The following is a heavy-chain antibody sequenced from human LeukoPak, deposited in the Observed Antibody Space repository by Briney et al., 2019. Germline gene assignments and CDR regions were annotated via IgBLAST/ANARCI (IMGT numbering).Heavy chain of an antibody. CDR1: GFTFRNAW. CDR3: TTDCTNGVCYVMVDAS. CDR2: LKSKTDGGTT. Sequence: GGPFNPPFAAPGFTFRNAWLTWFGRAPGRGWSWFGGLKSKTDGGTTDYAAPVKGRFTISRDDSKNTLYLQMNSLKTEDTAVYYRTTDCTNGVCYVMVDASWGQGTLVTVSS. D-gene: IGHD2-8*01. J-gene: IGHJ4*02. V-gene: IGHV3-15*01.